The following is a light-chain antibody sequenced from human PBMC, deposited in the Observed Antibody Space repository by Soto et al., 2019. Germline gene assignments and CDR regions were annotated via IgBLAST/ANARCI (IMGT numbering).Light chain of an antibody. CDR2: GAS. CDR3: QQYGSSPPYT. V-gene: IGKV3-20*01. Sequence: EIVLTQSPGTLSLSPGERATLSCRASHIVSNSYLAWYQQKPGQAPRLLIYGASSRATGIPDRFSGSGSGPDFTLTISRLEPEDFAVYYCQQYGSSPPYTFGQGTKLEIK. CDR1: HIVSNSY. J-gene: IGKJ2*01.